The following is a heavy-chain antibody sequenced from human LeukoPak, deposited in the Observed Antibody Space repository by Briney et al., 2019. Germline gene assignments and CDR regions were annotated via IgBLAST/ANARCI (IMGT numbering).Heavy chain of an antibody. CDR2: ISWNSGSI. CDR3: AKGQSYDILTGYLFDY. V-gene: IGHV3-9*01. D-gene: IGHD3-9*01. Sequence: GGSLRLSCAASGFTFDDYAMHWVRQAPGKGLEWVSGISWNSGSIGYADSVKGRFTISRDNAKNSLYLQMNSLRAEDTALYYCAKGQSYDILTGYLFDYWGQGTLVTVSS. J-gene: IGHJ4*02. CDR1: GFTFDDYA.